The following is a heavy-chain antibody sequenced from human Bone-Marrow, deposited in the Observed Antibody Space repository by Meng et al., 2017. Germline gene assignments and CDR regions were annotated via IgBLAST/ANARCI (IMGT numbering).Heavy chain of an antibody. D-gene: IGHD2-15*01. J-gene: IGHJ3*02. CDR3: ARVSPYCSGGSCYPGAFDI. V-gene: IGHV1-2*02. CDR2: INPNSGGT. Sequence: ASVNVSCKASGYTFTGYYMHWVRQAPGQGLEWMGWINPNSGGTNYEQKFQGRVTMTRDTSISTAYMELSRLRSDDTAVYYCARVSPYCSGGSCYPGAFDIWGQGTMVTVSS. CDR1: GYTFTGYY.